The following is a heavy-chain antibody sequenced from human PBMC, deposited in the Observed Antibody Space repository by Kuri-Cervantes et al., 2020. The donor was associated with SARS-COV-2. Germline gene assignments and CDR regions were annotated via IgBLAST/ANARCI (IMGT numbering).Heavy chain of an antibody. CDR3: ARVRFTVVTPNLGAFDI. J-gene: IGHJ3*02. Sequence: GSLRLSCTVSSYSISSGYYWGWIRQPPGKGLEWIGSIYHSGSTYYNPSLKSRVTISVDTSKNQFSLKLSSVSAADTAVYYCARVRFTVVTPNLGAFDIWGQGTMVTVSS. CDR1: SYSISSGYY. D-gene: IGHD4-23*01. CDR2: IYHSGST. V-gene: IGHV4-38-2*02.